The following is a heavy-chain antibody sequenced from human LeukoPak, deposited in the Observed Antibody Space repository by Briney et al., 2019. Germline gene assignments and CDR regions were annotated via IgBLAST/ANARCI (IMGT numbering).Heavy chain of an antibody. J-gene: IGHJ4*02. D-gene: IGHD6-6*01. Sequence: PGGSLRLSCVASGFTFTSYGMQWVRQAPGKGLEWVAFIRYHGSEEYHADSVKGRFTISRDNAKNSLYLQMNSLRAEDTAVYYCASQYSSSATEFDYWGQGTLVTVSS. CDR3: ASQYSSSATEFDY. V-gene: IGHV3-30*02. CDR1: GFTFTSYG. CDR2: IRYHGSEE.